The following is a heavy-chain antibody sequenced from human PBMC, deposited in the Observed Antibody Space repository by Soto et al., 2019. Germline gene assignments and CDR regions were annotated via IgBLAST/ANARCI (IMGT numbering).Heavy chain of an antibody. Sequence: QVQLRESGPGLVKPSQTLSLTCTVSGGSISSGGYYWSWIRQHPGKGLEWIGYIYYSGSTYYNPSLKSRVTISVDTSKNQFSLKLSSVTAADTAVYYCARVVGITMVRGVIIPGAGDWFDPWGQGTLVTVSS. CDR3: ARVVGITMVRGVIIPGAGDWFDP. D-gene: IGHD3-10*01. CDR2: IYYSGST. J-gene: IGHJ5*02. CDR1: GGSISSGGYY. V-gene: IGHV4-31*03.